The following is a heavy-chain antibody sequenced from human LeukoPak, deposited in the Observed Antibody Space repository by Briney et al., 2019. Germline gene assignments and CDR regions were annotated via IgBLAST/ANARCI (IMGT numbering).Heavy chain of an antibody. CDR2: IKQDGSEK. J-gene: IGHJ4*02. V-gene: IGHV3-7*01. CDR1: GFTFSSYW. D-gene: IGHD2-15*01. Sequence: GGSLRLSCAASGFTFSSYWMSWVRQAPGKGLEWVANIKQDGSEKYYVDSVKGRFTISRDNAKNSLYLQMNSLRAEDTAVYYCAKGTLYCSGGSCPSFDYWGQGTLVTVSS. CDR3: AKGTLYCSGGSCPSFDY.